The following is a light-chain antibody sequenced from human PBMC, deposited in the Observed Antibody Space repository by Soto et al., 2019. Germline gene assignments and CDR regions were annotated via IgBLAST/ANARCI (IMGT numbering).Light chain of an antibody. V-gene: IGLV2-14*01. CDR2: EVS. CDR1: SSDVGGYNY. J-gene: IGLJ2*01. CDR3: SSYTSGSTL. Sequence: QSALTQPASVSGSPGQSITISCTGTSSDVGGYNYVSWYQQHPGKVPKLMIYEVSNRPSGVSNRFSGSKSGNTASLTISGLLAEDEADYYCSSYTSGSTLFGGGTQLTVL.